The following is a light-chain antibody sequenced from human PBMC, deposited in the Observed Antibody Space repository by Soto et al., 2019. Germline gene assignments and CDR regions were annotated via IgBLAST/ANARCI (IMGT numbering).Light chain of an antibody. CDR2: GAS. CDR3: QQYNNWPGWA. V-gene: IGKV3-15*01. Sequence: EIVMTQSPATLSVSPGERVTLSCRASQSVSSNLAWYQQKPGQAPRLLIYGASTRATGIPARFSGSGSGTEFTLTISSLQSEDFAVYYCQQYNNWPGWAFGQGXKV. CDR1: QSVSSN. J-gene: IGKJ1*01.